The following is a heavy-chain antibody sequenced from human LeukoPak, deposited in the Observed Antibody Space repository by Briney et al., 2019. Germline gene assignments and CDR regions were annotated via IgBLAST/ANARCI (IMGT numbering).Heavy chain of an antibody. J-gene: IGHJ4*02. V-gene: IGHV4-59*08. CDR3: ARVRYYYGSGSYIIDY. CDR2: IYYSGST. Sequence: SETLSLTCTVSGGSISSYYWSWIRQPPGKGLEWIGYIYYSGSTNYNPSLKSRVTISVDTSKNQFSLKLSSVTAADTAVYYCARVRYYYGSGSYIIDYWGQGTLVTVSS. D-gene: IGHD3-10*01. CDR1: GGSISSYY.